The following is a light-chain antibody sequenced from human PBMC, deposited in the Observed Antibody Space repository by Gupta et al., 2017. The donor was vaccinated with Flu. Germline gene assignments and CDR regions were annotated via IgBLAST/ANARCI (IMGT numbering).Light chain of an antibody. CDR3: QSADSSGTWV. CDR2: KDS. Sequence: SYELTQSPSVSMSPGQTARIPCSGDALPRQYTYWYQQKPGQAPVLVIYKDSERPSGIPERFSGSSSGTTVTLTITRVQAEDEADYYCQSADSSGTWVFGGGTKVTVL. CDR1: ALPRQY. J-gene: IGLJ3*02. V-gene: IGLV3-25*02.